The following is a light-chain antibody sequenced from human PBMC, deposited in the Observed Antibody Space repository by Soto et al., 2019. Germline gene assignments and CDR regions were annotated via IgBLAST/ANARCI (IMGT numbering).Light chain of an antibody. CDR3: QHYNNWPPIT. V-gene: IGKV3D-15*01. Sequence: IVMTQSPATLSVSPGERATLSCRASQSISSKLAWYQQKPGQAPRLLISGTSSRATGIPDRFSGSGSGTEFTLTISSLQSEDFAVYYCQHYNNWPPITFGQGTRLEIK. CDR1: QSISSK. J-gene: IGKJ5*01. CDR2: GTS.